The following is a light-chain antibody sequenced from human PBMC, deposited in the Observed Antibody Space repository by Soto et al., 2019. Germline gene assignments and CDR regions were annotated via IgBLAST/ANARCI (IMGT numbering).Light chain of an antibody. CDR2: GAS. CDR1: QSVSSSY. J-gene: IGKJ1*01. V-gene: IGKV3-20*01. CDR3: QQYGSSPSWT. Sequence: DIVLTQSAGTLSLSPGERATLSCRASQSVSSSYLAWYQHKPGQAPRLLIYGASSRATGIPDRFSRSGSGTDFTLTISRLEPEGFSVYYCQQYGSSPSWTFGQGTKVEIK.